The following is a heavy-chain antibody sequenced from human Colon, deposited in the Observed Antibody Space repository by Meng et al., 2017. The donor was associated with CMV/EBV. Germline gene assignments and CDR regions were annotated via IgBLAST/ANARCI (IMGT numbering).Heavy chain of an antibody. CDR2: IYSGGST. CDR3: ARDLRSRGGRGYYYYGMDV. D-gene: IGHD3-3*01. CDR1: GFTVSSNY. Sequence: GGSLRLSCAASGFTVSSNYMSWVRQAPGKGLEWVSVIYSGGSTYYADSVKGRFTISRDNSKNTLYLQMNSLRAEDTAVYYCARDLRSRGGRGYYYYGMDVWSQGTTVTVSS. J-gene: IGHJ6*02. V-gene: IGHV3-66*02.